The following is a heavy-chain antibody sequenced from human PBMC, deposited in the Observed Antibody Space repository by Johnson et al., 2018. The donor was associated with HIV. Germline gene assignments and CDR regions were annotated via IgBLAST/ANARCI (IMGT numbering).Heavy chain of an antibody. J-gene: IGHJ3*01. CDR3: VKDGAHSGSHHDAFDV. V-gene: IGHV3-33*06. CDR1: GFSFSAYA. CDR2: IWYDGHFT. D-gene: IGHD1-26*01. Sequence: VQLVESGGGVVRPGRSLRLSCVASGFSFSAYAIHWVRQAPGQGLEWVAVIWYDGHFTYYGESVKGRFTISRDNSTNTVFLEMNSLTAEDTGLYYSVKDGAHSGSHHDAFDVWGRGTVVTVSS.